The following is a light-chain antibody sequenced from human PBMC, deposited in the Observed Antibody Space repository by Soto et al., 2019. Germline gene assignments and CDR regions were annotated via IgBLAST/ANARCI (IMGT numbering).Light chain of an antibody. V-gene: IGLV2-14*03. J-gene: IGLJ2*01. CDR3: TSWTTSTTMI. CDR2: DVN. CDR1: SSDIGAYNF. Sequence: QSVLTQPASVSGPPGQSITISCTGTSSDIGAYNFVSWYQQHPGKAPKLMLYDVNIRPSGVSNRFSGSKSGNTASLTISGLQAEDEADYYCTSWTTSTTMIFGGGTKVTVL.